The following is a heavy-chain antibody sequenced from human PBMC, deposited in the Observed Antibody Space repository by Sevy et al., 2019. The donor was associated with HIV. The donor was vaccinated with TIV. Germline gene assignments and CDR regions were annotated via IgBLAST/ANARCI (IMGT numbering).Heavy chain of an antibody. CDR3: TTEAAEACVENNPMVKVY. J-gene: IGHJ4*02. CDR1: GFTFTNAW. CDR2: IKSKTDGETT. V-gene: IGHV3-15*01. Sequence: GGSLRLSCATSGFTFTNAWMTWVRQAPGKGPKWVGRIKSKTDGETTDYAAPVKGRFTISRDDSKNTLYMEMNSLKTEDTAVYYCTTEAAEACVENNPMVKVYWGQGTQVTVS. D-gene: IGHD5-18*01.